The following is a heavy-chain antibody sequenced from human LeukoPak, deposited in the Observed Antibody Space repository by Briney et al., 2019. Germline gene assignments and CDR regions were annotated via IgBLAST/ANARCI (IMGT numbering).Heavy chain of an antibody. CDR3: SRTYYYDSSGPSCDY. J-gene: IGHJ4*02. Sequence: SQTLSLTCTVSGGSISSGGYYWSWIRQPPGKGLEWIGYIYHSGSTYYNPSLKSRVTISVDRSKNQFSLKLSSVTAADTAVYYCSRTYYYDSSGPSCDYWGQGTLVTVSS. D-gene: IGHD3-22*01. CDR1: GGSISSGGYY. CDR2: IYHSGST. V-gene: IGHV4-30-2*01.